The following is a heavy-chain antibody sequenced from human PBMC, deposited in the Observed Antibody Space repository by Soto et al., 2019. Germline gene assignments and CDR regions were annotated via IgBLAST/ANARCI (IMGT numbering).Heavy chain of an antibody. CDR3: ARESEDLTSNFDY. CDR1: GFTFTRYS. V-gene: IGHV3-21*06. CDR2: ISSTTNYI. J-gene: IGHJ4*02. Sequence: LRLSCAASGFTFTRYSMNWVRQAPGKGLEWVSPISSTTNYIYYGDSMKGRFTISRDNAKNSLYLEMNSLRAEDTAVYYCARESEDLTSNFDYWGQGTLVTVSS.